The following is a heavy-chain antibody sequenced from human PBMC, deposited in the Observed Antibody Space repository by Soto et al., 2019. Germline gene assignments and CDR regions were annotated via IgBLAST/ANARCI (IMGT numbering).Heavy chain of an antibody. V-gene: IGHV3-23*01. J-gene: IGHJ6*03. D-gene: IGHD2-15*01. CDR3: AKGGYCSGGSCYAYYYYYYMDV. CDR1: GFTFSSYA. Sequence: GGSLRLSCAASGFTFSSYAMSWVRQAPGKGLEWVSAISGSGGSTYYADSVKGRFTISRDNSKNTLYLQMNSLRAEDTAVYYCAKGGYCSGGSCYAYYYYYYMDVWGKGTTVTVSS. CDR2: ISGSGGST.